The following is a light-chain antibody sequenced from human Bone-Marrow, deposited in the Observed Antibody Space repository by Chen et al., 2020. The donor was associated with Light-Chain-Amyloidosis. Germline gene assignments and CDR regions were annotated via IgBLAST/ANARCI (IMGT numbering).Light chain of an antibody. CDR2: EDD. V-gene: IGLV6-57*01. J-gene: IGLJ3*02. CDR3: QSYQGSSQGV. Sequence: NLMLTQPHSVSESPRKTVIISCTRSSGSIATNYVQWDQQRPGSSPTTVIYEDDQRPSGVPARFSGSIDRSSNSASLTISGLKTEDEADYYCQSYQGSSQGVFGGGTKLTVL. CDR1: SGSIATNY.